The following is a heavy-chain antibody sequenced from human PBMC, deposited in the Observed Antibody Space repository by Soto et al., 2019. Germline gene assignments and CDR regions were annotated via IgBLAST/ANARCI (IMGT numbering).Heavy chain of an antibody. D-gene: IGHD3-22*01. CDR2: IIPIMGII. J-gene: IGHJ5*02. V-gene: IGHV1-69*08. Sequence: QVQLVQSGAEVKKPGSSVKVSCKASGGTFSTYTITWVRQAPGQGLEWMGRIIPIMGIINYAQKFQGRVTITADTFTGTAYMALTRLRSDDTAVYYCAGDPDSHYNDSHASSYPWGQGTLVTVSS. CDR1: GGTFSTYT. CDR3: AGDPDSHYNDSHASSYP.